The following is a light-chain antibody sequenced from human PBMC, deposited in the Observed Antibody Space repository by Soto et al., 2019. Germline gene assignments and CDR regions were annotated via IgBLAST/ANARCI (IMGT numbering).Light chain of an antibody. CDR2: DAS. V-gene: IGKV3-11*01. CDR3: QQRSNWIT. Sequence: EIVLTQSPDILSLSPGDRATLSCRASQSVSSYLAWYQQKPGQAPRLLIYDASNRATGIPARFSGSGSGTDFTLTISSLEPEDFAVYYCQQRSNWITFGQGTRLEIK. CDR1: QSVSSY. J-gene: IGKJ5*01.